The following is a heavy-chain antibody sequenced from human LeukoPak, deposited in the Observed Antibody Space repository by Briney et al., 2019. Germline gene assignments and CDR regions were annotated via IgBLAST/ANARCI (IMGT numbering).Heavy chain of an antibody. V-gene: IGHV3-7*01. CDR2: IKQDGSKK. J-gene: IGHJ6*02. D-gene: IGHD1-26*01. CDR3: ARDGRYGSNYGMDV. Sequence: GVSLRLSCVASGFPFSSYWMTWVRQAPGKGLEWVANIKQDGSKKSYVDSVKGRFTISRDNAKNSLYLQMNSLRAEDTAVYYCARDGRYGSNYGMDVWGQGTTVTVSS. CDR1: GFPFSSYW.